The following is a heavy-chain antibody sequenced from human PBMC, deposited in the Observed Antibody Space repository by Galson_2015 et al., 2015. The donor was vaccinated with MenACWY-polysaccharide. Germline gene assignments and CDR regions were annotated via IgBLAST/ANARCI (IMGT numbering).Heavy chain of an antibody. V-gene: IGHV3-15*01. D-gene: IGHD2-2*01. J-gene: IGHJ6*02. Sequence: SLRLSCAASGFIFSNAVMNWVRQAPGKGLEWVGRIKTKPDGGTTDYAAPVKGRFTISRDDSKNTLYLQMNSLKTEDTAVYYCSVLGYCSTTGCYLYYGMDVWGQGTTVTVSS. CDR3: SVLGYCSTTGCYLYYGMDV. CDR1: GFIFSNAV. CDR2: IKTKPDGGTT.